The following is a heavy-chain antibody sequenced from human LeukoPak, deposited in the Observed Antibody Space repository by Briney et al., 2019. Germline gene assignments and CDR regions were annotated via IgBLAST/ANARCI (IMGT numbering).Heavy chain of an antibody. CDR1: GGSISSDDFS. D-gene: IGHD3-10*01. Sequence: PSQTLSLTCAVSGGSISSDDFSWSWIRQTPGKGLEWIGYMYHRGTTHYNPSLKSRVTISVDRSKSQFSLRLTSATAADTAVYYCAGRSGKYPYYFDYWGQGTLVTVSS. J-gene: IGHJ4*02. V-gene: IGHV4-30-2*01. CDR2: MYHRGTT. CDR3: AGRSGKYPYYFDY.